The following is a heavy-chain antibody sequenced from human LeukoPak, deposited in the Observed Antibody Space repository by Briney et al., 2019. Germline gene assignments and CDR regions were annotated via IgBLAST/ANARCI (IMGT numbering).Heavy chain of an antibody. D-gene: IGHD6-6*01. V-gene: IGHV4-59*01. CDR2: IYYSGST. J-gene: IGHJ6*02. CDR1: GGSISSYY. CDR3: ARGEGSSSSDYYYYYYGMDV. Sequence: SETLSLTCTVSGGSISSYYWSWIRQPPGKGLEWIGYIYYSGSTNYNPSLKSRVTISVDTSKNQFSLKLSSVTAADTAVYYCARGEGSSSSDYYYYYYGMDVWGQGTTVTVSS.